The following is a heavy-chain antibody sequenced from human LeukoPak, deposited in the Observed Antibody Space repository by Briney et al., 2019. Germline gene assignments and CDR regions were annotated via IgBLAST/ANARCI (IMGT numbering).Heavy chain of an antibody. CDR3: AQQDNSGYPFDY. J-gene: IGHJ4*02. D-gene: IGHD3-22*01. V-gene: IGHV3-7*02. CDR1: RFTLSSYL. CDR2: IKQDGSDK. Sequence: GGSPRVSRAASRFTLSSYLMSWVRPAPGKGLEGVANIKQDGSDKYYVDSVKGPFTISRDNAKKSLYLQMNSLRAEDTAVYYCAQQDNSGYPFDYWGQGTLVTVSS.